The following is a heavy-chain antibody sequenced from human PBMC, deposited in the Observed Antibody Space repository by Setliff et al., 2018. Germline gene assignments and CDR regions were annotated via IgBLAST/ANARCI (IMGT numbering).Heavy chain of an antibody. Sequence: GGSLRLSCAASGFTFNNYFMIWVRQAPGKGLEWVSSISNSGGEIHYADSVKGRFTISRDNPRSTLYLQMNSLRAEDTAEYYCARGVVVVVAATSNYFDPWGQGTLVTVSS. V-gene: IGHV3-23*01. CDR2: ISNSGGEI. CDR1: GFTFNNYF. J-gene: IGHJ5*02. CDR3: ARGVVVVVAATSNYFDP. D-gene: IGHD2-15*01.